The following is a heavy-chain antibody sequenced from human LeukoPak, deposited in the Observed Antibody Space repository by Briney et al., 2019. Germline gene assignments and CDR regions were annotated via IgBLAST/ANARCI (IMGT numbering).Heavy chain of an antibody. D-gene: IGHD3-10*01. CDR1: GGSFSSYY. Sequence: SETLSLTCTVSGGSFSSYYWSWIRQPAGKGLEWIGRIYGSGSTTYNPSLKSRVTMSLDMSKNQFFLKLSSVTAADTAVYYCARDSGTTGEVKFDPWGQGTLATVSS. CDR2: IYGSGST. J-gene: IGHJ5*02. V-gene: IGHV4-4*07. CDR3: ARDSGTTGEVKFDP.